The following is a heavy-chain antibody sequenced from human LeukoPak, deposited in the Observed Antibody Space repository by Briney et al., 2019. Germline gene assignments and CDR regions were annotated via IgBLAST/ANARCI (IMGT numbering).Heavy chain of an antibody. CDR3: ARDTSKALRYFDWLRWFDP. CDR2: IYTSGST. V-gene: IGHV4-4*07. D-gene: IGHD3-9*01. J-gene: IGHJ5*02. CDR1: GGSISSYY. Sequence: LETLSLTCTVSGGSISSYYWSWIRQPAGKGLEWIGRIYTSGSTNYNPSLKSRVTMSVDTSKNQFSLKLSSVTAADTAVYYCARDTSKALRYFDWLRWFDPWGQGTLVTVSS.